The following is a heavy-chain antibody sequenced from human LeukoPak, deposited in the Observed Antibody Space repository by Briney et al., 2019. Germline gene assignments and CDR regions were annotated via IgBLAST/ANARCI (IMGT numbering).Heavy chain of an antibody. D-gene: IGHD2-21*02. J-gene: IGHJ6*02. CDR2: IYYSGSS. V-gene: IGHV4-59*01. CDR1: GGSFSDYY. Sequence: SEALSLTCAVYGGSFSDYYWSWIRQPPGKGLEWIGYIYYSGSSNYNPSLKSRVTISVDMSKNQFSLNLSSVTAADTAVYYCARDPVTASYYYGMDVWGQGTTVTVSS. CDR3: ARDPVTASYYYGMDV.